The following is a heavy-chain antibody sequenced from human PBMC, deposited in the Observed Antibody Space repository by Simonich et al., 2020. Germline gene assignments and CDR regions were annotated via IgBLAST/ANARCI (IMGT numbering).Heavy chain of an antibody. CDR1: GFTFSSYA. CDR3: AKDLGERITMIVVVIDAFDI. Sequence: GGGLVQPGGSLRLSCAASGFTFSSYAMSWVRQAPGKGLEWVSAISGSGSSTYYADSVMGRFTIARDNSKNTLYMQINSLRAEDTAVYYCAKDLGERITMIVVVIDAFDIWGQGTMVTVSS. J-gene: IGHJ3*02. D-gene: IGHD3-22*01. V-gene: IGHV3-23*01. CDR2: ISGSGSST.